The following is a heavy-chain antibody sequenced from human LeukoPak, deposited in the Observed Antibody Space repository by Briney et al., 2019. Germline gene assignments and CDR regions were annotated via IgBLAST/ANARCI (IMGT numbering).Heavy chain of an antibody. V-gene: IGHV3-66*01. CDR3: ARDSGDSSGYYNY. D-gene: IGHD3-22*01. CDR2: FYSGGST. CDR1: GFTVSDNY. J-gene: IGHJ4*02. Sequence: GGSLRLSCAASGFTVSDNYMSWVRQAPGKGLEWVSVFYSGGSTFYAESVKGRFTISRDNSKNTLYLQMNSLRAEDTAVYYCARDSGDSSGYYNYWGQGTLVTVSS.